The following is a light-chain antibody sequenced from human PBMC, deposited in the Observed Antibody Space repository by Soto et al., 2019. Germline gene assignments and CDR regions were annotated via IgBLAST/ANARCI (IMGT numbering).Light chain of an antibody. V-gene: IGLV1-40*01. CDR2: GNT. J-gene: IGLJ3*02. CDR3: QSYDSSLSGWV. CDR1: SSNIGAGYD. Sequence: QSVLTQPPSVSGAPGQRVTISCTGSSSNIGAGYDVYWYQHLPGTAPKLLICGNTNRPSGVPDRFSGSKSVTSASLAITGLQPEDEADYYCQSYDSSLSGWVFGGGTKLTVL.